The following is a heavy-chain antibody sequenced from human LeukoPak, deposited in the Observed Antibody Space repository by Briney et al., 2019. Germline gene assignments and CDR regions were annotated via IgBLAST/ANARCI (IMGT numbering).Heavy chain of an antibody. CDR1: GYTFTSYD. CDR3: ARSGIAAAGRHRYYYYGMDV. Sequence: ASVKVSCKASGYTFTSYDINWVRQATGQGLEWMGWMNPNSRNTGYAQKFQGRVTMTRNTSISTAYMELSSLRSEDTAVYYCARSGIAAAGRHRYYYYGMDVWGQGTTVTVSS. D-gene: IGHD6-13*01. J-gene: IGHJ6*02. CDR2: MNPNSRNT. V-gene: IGHV1-8*01.